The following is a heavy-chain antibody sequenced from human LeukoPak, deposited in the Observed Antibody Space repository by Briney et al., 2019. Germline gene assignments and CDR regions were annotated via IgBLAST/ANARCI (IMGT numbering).Heavy chain of an antibody. D-gene: IGHD3-10*02. V-gene: IGHV3-53*01. CDR2: IYNGGGT. CDR3: MLDVDV. CDR1: GFRVSSNY. Sequence: GGSLRLSCVVSGFRVSSNYMTWVRQAPGKGLEWVSLIYNGGGTYYADPVKGRFTISRDNSKNTVYLQMKSLRAEDTAMYYCMLDVDVWGKGTTVTVSS. J-gene: IGHJ6*04.